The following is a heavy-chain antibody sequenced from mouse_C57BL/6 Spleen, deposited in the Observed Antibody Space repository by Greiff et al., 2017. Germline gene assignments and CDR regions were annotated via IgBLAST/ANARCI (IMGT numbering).Heavy chain of an antibody. CDR1: GYTFTSYW. J-gene: IGHJ1*03. D-gene: IGHD1-1*01. CDR3: ARARYYYSSRDWYFDD. Sequence: VQLQQSGAELVKPGASVKLSCKASGYTFTSYWMHWVKQRPGRGLEWIGRIDPNSGGTKYNEKFKSKATLTVDNTSSTANMQLRTLTSEDSAVYYCARARYYYSSRDWYFDDWGTGTTVTVSS. CDR2: IDPNSGGT. V-gene: IGHV1-72*01.